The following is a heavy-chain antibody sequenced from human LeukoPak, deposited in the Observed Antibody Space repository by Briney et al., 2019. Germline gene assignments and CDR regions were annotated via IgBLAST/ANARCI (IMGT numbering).Heavy chain of an antibody. CDR3: ARERGIAAAEDY. CDR1: GGSFSSGYY. V-gene: IGHV4-38-2*02. Sequence: SETLSLTCAVYGGSFSSGYYWGWIRQPPGKGLEWIGSIYHSGSTYYNPSLKSRVTISVDTSKNQFSLKLSSVTAADTAVYYCARERGIAAAEDYWGQGTLVTVSS. CDR2: IYHSGST. J-gene: IGHJ4*02. D-gene: IGHD6-13*01.